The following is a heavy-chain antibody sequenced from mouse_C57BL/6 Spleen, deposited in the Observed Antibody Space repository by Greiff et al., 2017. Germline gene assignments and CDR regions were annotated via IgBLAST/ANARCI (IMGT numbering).Heavy chain of an antibody. CDR3: ARWFYDYASMDY. Sequence: QVQLKQSGPELVKPGASVKISCKASGYAFSSSWMNWVKQRPGKGLEWIGRIYPGDGDTNYNGKFKGKATLTADKSSSTAYMQLSSLTSEDSAVYFCARWFYDYASMDYWGQGTSVTVSS. D-gene: IGHD2-4*01. V-gene: IGHV1-82*01. CDR2: IYPGDGDT. CDR1: GYAFSSSW. J-gene: IGHJ4*01.